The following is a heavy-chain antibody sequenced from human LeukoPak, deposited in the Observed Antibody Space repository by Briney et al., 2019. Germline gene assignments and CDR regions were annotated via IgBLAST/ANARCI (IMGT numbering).Heavy chain of an antibody. J-gene: IGHJ4*02. D-gene: IGHD3-22*01. CDR1: GGSISSSSYY. V-gene: IGHV4-39*01. CDR2: IYYSGST. Sequence: PSETLSLTCTVSGGSISSSSYYWGWIRQPPGKGLEWIGSIYYSGSTYYNPSLKSRVTISVDTSKNQFSLKLSSVTAADTAVYYCARPGSYDSSGYYSDWDQGTLVTVSS. CDR3: ARPGSYDSSGYYSD.